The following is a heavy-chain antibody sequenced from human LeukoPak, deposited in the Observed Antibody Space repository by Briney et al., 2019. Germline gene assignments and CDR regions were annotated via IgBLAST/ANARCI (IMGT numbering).Heavy chain of an antibody. CDR2: INHSGST. J-gene: IGHJ4*02. CDR1: GGSFSGYY. CDR3: AREGDYDYVWGSYPWGY. Sequence: SETLSLTCAVYGGSFSGYYWSWIRQPPGKGLEWIGEINHSGSTNYNTSLKSRVTTSVATSKNQFSLKLSSVTAADTAVYYCAREGDYDYVWGSYPWGYWGQGTLATVSS. V-gene: IGHV4-34*01. D-gene: IGHD3-16*02.